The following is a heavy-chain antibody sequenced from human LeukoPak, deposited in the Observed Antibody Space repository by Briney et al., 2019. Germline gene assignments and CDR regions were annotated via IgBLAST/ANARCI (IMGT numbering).Heavy chain of an antibody. CDR3: ARAEADSSGYYYGQN. Sequence: SETLSLTCTVSGGSISSGGYSWSWIRQPPGKGLEWIGYIYHSGSTYYNPSLKSRVTISVDKSKNQFSLKLSSVTAADTAVYYCARAEADSSGYYYGQNWGQGTMVTVSS. CDR1: GGSISSGGYS. D-gene: IGHD3-22*01. CDR2: IYHSGST. J-gene: IGHJ3*01. V-gene: IGHV4-30-2*01.